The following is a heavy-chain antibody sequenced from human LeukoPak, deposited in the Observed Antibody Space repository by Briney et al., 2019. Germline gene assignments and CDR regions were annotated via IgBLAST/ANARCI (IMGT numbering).Heavy chain of an antibody. V-gene: IGHV4-59*08. CDR2: IYYTEYT. CDR1: GGSITSYY. Sequence: SETLSLTCTVSGGSITSYYWSWVRQPPGKGLEWIGFIYYTEYTIYNPSLKSRVTISVDTSKNQFSLRLTSVTAADTAVYYCARYPNGEVFDYWGQGTLVTVSS. D-gene: IGHD4-17*01. CDR3: ARYPNGEVFDY. J-gene: IGHJ4*02.